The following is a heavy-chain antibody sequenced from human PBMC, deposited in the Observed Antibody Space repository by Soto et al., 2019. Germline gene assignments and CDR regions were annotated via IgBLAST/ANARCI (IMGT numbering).Heavy chain of an antibody. CDR3: ARTLPTGSYFRY. Sequence: PXETLSLTFTVSGESLSSRTYYLGWIRQPPGKGLEWIGTMYYRGNTYYTPSLKSRVTMSVDTSNNQLSLKLTSVTAADTAVYYCARTLPTGSYFRYWGHGTLVTVYS. D-gene: IGHD1-26*01. J-gene: IGHJ4*01. V-gene: IGHV4-39*01. CDR1: GESLSSRTYY. CDR2: MYYRGNT.